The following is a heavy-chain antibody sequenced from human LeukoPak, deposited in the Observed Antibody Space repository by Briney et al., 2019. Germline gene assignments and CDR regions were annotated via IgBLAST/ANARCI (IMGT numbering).Heavy chain of an antibody. CDR2: FHNSGTS. CDR3: ARGDGVLPLDY. CDR1: DDSISDYY. J-gene: IGHJ4*02. V-gene: IGHV4-59*01. D-gene: IGHD3-16*01. Sequence: SETLSLTCTVSDDSISDYYRGWIRQPPGKGLEWIGYFHNSGTSTYNPSLKSRVTISADTSKNQFSLKLNSLTTADTAVYYCARGDGVLPLDYWGQGTLVTVSS.